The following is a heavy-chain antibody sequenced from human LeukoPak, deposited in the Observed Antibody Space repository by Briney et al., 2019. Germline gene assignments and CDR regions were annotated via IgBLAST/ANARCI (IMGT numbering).Heavy chain of an antibody. D-gene: IGHD5-12*01. CDR1: GGSLTNYY. V-gene: IGHV4-34*01. J-gene: IGHJ4*02. Sequence: PSETLSLTCAVSGGSLTNYYWSWIRQPPGKGLEWIGEINHSGSTNNNPSLKSRISISVDTSKNQFSLKLRPVTAADSAVYYCARGLYTGYPTDWGQGTLVTVSS. CDR3: ARGLYTGYPTD. CDR2: INHSGST.